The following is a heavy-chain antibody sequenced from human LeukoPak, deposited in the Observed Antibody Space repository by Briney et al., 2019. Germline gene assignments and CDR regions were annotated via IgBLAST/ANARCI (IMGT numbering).Heavy chain of an antibody. J-gene: IGHJ5*02. CDR1: GFTFSNVW. Sequence: GGSLRLSCAASGFTFSNVWMSWVRQAPGKGLEWVANIKQDGSQSYYVDSVQGRFTISRDTARNSLHLQINSLRAEDTAMYYCAIEGSGRSLAPWGQGTLVTVSS. CDR3: AIEGSGRSLAP. D-gene: IGHD3-3*01. V-gene: IGHV3-7*01. CDR2: IKQDGSQS.